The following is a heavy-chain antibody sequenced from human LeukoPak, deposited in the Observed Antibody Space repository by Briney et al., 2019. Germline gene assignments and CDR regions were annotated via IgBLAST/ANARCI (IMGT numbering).Heavy chain of an antibody. J-gene: IGHJ4*02. CDR2: ISSSGSTI. D-gene: IGHD6-19*01. CDR1: GFTFSVYD. CDR3: ARDAYSSGWSYFDY. Sequence: GGSLRLSCAASGFTFSVYDMSWLRQAPGKGLEWLSYISSSGSTIYYTDSVKGRFTISRDNSKYTLYLQMNSLRAEDTALYYCARDAYSSGWSYFDYWGQGTLVTVSS. V-gene: IGHV3-48*03.